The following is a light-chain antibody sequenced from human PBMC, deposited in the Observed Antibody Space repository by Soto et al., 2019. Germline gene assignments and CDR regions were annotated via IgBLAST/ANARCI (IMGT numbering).Light chain of an antibody. CDR1: SSNIGSNA. V-gene: IGLV1-44*01. J-gene: IGLJ1*01. CDR2: SED. Sequence: QSVLTQPPSASGTPGQRVTISCSGSSSNIGSNAVNWYQQLPGTAPKIVIYSEDQRPSDGPDRFSASKSGTSASLAFSWLQSEDDADFYCAAWDDGLNGYVFGAGTKLTVL. CDR3: AAWDDGLNGYV.